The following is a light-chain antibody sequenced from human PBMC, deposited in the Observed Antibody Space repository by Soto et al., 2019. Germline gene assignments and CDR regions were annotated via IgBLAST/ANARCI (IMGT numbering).Light chain of an antibody. V-gene: IGKV1-5*01. CDR2: AAS. CDR1: QTISSW. Sequence: DIQMTQSPSTLSGSVVDRVTITGLASQTISSWLAWYQQKPGKAPKRLIYAASSLQSGVPSRFSGSGSGTDFTLTISSLQPEDFATYYCLQHGGYPWTFGQGTKVDIK. CDR3: LQHGGYPWT. J-gene: IGKJ1*01.